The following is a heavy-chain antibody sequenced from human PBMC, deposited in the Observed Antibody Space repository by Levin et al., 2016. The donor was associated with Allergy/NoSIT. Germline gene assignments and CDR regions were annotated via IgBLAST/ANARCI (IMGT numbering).Heavy chain of an antibody. J-gene: IGHJ6*02. D-gene: IGHD5-18*01. CDR3: ARALDTAMVTGNNYYYYGMDV. V-gene: IGHV1-3*01. CDR2: INAGNGNT. Sequence: WVRQAPGQRLEWMGWINAGNGNTKYSQKFQGGVTITRDTSASTAYMELSSLRSEDTAVYYCARALDTAMVTGNNYYYYGMDVWGQGTTVTVSS.